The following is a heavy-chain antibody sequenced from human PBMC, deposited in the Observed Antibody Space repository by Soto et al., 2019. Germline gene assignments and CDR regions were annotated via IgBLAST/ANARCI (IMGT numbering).Heavy chain of an antibody. V-gene: IGHV3-30-3*01. CDR2: ISYDGSNK. J-gene: IGHJ6*02. Sequence: GGSLRLSCAASGFTFSSYAMHWVRQAPGKGLEWVAVISYDGSNKYYADSVKGRFTISRDNSKNTLYLQMNSLRAEDTAVYYCAMYGSGSSHWGYYYYYGMDVWGQGTTVTVSS. CDR1: GFTFSSYA. CDR3: AMYGSGSSHWGYYYYYGMDV. D-gene: IGHD3-10*01.